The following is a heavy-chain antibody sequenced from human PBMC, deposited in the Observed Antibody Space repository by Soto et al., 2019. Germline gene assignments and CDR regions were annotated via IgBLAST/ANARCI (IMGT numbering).Heavy chain of an antibody. CDR2: VSNDGINK. CDR1: GLNFSSFA. J-gene: IGHJ5*02. CDR3: ARAGSRLNWFDP. V-gene: IGHV3-30-3*01. Sequence: SLRLSCAASGLNFSSFAMHWVRQAPGKGLEWVAIVSNDGINKYYADSVKGRFSVSKDNSKNMLYLQMNSLRVEDTAVYYCARAGSRLNWFDPWGQGTLVTVSS.